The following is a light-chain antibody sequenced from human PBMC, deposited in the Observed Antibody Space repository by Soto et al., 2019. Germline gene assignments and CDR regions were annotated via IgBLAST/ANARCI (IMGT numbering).Light chain of an antibody. CDR2: AAS. Sequence: DIQMTQSPSSLSASVGDRVTLTCRASQSISSYLNWYQQKPGKAPKLLIYAASSLQRGVPSRFSGSGSGTDFTLTISSLQPEDFATYYCQQSYSIPYTFGQGTKLEIK. J-gene: IGKJ2*01. V-gene: IGKV1-39*01. CDR1: QSISSY. CDR3: QQSYSIPYT.